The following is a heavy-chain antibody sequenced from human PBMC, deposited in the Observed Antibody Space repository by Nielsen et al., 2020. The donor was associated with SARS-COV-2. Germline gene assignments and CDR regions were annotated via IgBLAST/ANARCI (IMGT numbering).Heavy chain of an antibody. D-gene: IGHD3-10*01. Sequence: GGSLRLSCAASGFTFSSYGMHWVRQAPGKGLEWVSAISGSGGSTYYADSVKGRFTISRDNSKNTLYLQMNSLRAEDTAVYYCAKDGYYGSGSYNYYGMDVWGQGTTVTVSS. CDR1: GFTFSSYG. CDR3: AKDGYYGSGSYNYYGMDV. J-gene: IGHJ6*02. V-gene: IGHV3-23*01. CDR2: ISGSGGST.